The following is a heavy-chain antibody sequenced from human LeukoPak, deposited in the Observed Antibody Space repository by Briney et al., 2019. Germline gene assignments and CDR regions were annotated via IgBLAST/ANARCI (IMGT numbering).Heavy chain of an antibody. D-gene: IGHD3-3*01. CDR3: ARGITYYDFWSGYYVTRNFDY. Sequence: AASVKVSCKASGYTFTSYDINWVRQATGQGLEWMGWMNPNSGNTGYAQKFQGRVTMTRNTSISTAYMELSSLRSEDTAVYYCARGITYYDFWSGYYVTRNFDYWGQGTLVTVSS. CDR2: MNPNSGNT. CDR1: GYTFTSYD. V-gene: IGHV1-8*01. J-gene: IGHJ4*02.